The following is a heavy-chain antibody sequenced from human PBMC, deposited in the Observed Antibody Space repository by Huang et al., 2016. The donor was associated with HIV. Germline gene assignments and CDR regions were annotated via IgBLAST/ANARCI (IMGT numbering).Heavy chain of an antibody. Sequence: QVHLQESGPGLVRPSETLSLTCAVSGASISGPYWTWIRQAPGKGLEWIGNIYHSGGTAYTPSLKGRLTISIDPSKKQFSLTLNSVTAADTAVYYCARDSPGPIDHWGQGTLVTVSS. CDR1: GASISGPY. CDR2: IYHSGGT. D-gene: IGHD1-7*01. CDR3: ARDSPGPIDH. V-gene: IGHV4-59*11. J-gene: IGHJ5*02.